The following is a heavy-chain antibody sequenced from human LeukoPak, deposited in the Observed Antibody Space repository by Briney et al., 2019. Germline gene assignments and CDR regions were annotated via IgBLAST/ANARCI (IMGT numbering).Heavy chain of an antibody. V-gene: IGHV3-13*01. CDR3: VSGRGYYDGRGYIKNVPFDI. D-gene: IGHD3-22*01. CDR2: IHMTGDT. Sequence: GGSLRLSCIASGFTFSSYDMHWVRHATGKGVECVSGIHMTGDTYYADSVKGRFTISRDNAKISLYLQMHRLRAGDTAVYYCVSGRGYYDGRGYIKNVPFDIWGQGTTVTVSS. CDR1: GFTFSSYD. J-gene: IGHJ3*02.